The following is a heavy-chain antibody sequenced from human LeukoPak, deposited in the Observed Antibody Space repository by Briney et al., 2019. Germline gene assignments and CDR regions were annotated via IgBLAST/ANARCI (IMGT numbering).Heavy chain of an antibody. CDR1: GFTSSSYS. Sequence: PGGSLRLSCAASGFTSSSYSMNWVRQAPGKGLEWVSSISSSSSYIYYADSVKGRFTISRDNAKNSLYLQMNSLRAEDTAVYYCARVRVVVRYFDYWGQGTLVTVSS. J-gene: IGHJ4*02. V-gene: IGHV3-21*01. CDR3: ARVRVVVRYFDY. D-gene: IGHD3-22*01. CDR2: ISSSSSYI.